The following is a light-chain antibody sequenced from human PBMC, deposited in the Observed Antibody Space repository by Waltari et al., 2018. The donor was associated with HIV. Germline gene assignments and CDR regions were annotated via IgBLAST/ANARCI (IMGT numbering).Light chain of an antibody. V-gene: IGKV3-20*01. CDR1: QSVGNTY. CDR3: QQYAISPGT. J-gene: IGKJ1*01. CDR2: AAS. Sequence: EIVLTQSPGIMSLSPGERATLSCRASQSVGNTYLAWYQQKPGQAPRLLIYAASIRATGIPDRFSGSGSGTGFTLTISRVEPEDFAVYYCQQYAISPGTFGQGTKVEIK.